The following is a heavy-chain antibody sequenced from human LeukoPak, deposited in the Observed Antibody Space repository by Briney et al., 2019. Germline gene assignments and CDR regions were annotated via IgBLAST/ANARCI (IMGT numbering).Heavy chain of an antibody. J-gene: IGHJ6*02. Sequence: PSETLSLTCAVSGGSISSSSYYWGWIRQPPGKGLEWIGYIYYSGSTNYNPSLKSRVTISVDTSKNQFSLKLSSVTAADTAVYYCARVDGAGSRTSDYYYYGMDVWGQGTTVTVSS. CDR1: GGSISSSSYY. CDR2: IYYSGST. V-gene: IGHV4-61*05. CDR3: ARVDGAGSRTSDYYYYGMDV. D-gene: IGHD6-13*01.